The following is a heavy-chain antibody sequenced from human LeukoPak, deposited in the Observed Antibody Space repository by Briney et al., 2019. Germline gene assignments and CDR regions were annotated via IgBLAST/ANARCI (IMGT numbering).Heavy chain of an antibody. D-gene: IGHD4-17*01. Sequence: SVKVSCKTSGFTFSTSAVQWVRQARGQRLEWMGWIIVGSGATNYAQSLQGRFTITRDMSTNTAYMELSSLGSEDSAVYYCAAELYGVYTDCCTFHLWGQGTLVTVSS. CDR2: IIVGSGAT. CDR1: GFTFSTSA. J-gene: IGHJ3*01. V-gene: IGHV1-58*01. CDR3: AAELYGVYTDCCTFHL.